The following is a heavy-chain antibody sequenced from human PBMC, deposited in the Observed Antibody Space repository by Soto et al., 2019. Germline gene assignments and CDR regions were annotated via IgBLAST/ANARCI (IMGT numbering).Heavy chain of an antibody. V-gene: IGHV1-69*01. CDR2: IIPILGTA. Sequence: QVQLVQSGAEVKKPGSSVKVSCRASGGLFSRFPITWVRQAPAQGLEWMGGIIPILGTANYAKKFQARHTISADEPTSTAYMELSSLRPEDTAVYYCARGISAHDEAMDVWGQGTTVTVSS. J-gene: IGHJ6*02. CDR1: GGLFSRFP. CDR3: ARGISAHDEAMDV. D-gene: IGHD2-15*01.